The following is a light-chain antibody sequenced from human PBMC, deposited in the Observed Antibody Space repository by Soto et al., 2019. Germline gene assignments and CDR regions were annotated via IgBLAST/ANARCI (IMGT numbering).Light chain of an antibody. CDR2: AAS. Sequence: DIQLTQSPSFLSASVGDRVTITCRASQGISSYLAWYQQKPGKAPKLLIYAASTLKSGVPSRFSGSGSGTEFTLTISSMQPEDFATYNCQQRNSYPLTFVGGTKVEIK. CDR3: QQRNSYPLT. J-gene: IGKJ4*01. V-gene: IGKV1-9*01. CDR1: QGISSY.